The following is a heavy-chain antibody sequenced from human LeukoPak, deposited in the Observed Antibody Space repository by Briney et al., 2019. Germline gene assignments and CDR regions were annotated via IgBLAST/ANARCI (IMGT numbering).Heavy chain of an antibody. J-gene: IGHJ4*02. V-gene: IGHV4-4*07. Sequence: SETLSLTCTVSGGSISSYYWSWIRQPAGKGLEWIGRIYTSGSTNYNPSLKSRVTMSVDTSKNQFSLKLSSVTAADTAVYYCARGLRNYDFWSGYYYDFDYWGQGTLVTVSS. CDR2: IYTSGST. D-gene: IGHD3-3*01. CDR3: ARGLRNYDFWSGYYYDFDY. CDR1: GGSISSYY.